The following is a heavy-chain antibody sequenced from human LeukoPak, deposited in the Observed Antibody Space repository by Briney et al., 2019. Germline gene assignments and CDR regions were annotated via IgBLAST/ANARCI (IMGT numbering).Heavy chain of an antibody. CDR1: GLTFSSYW. D-gene: IGHD6-13*01. CDR2: IKYVGSEV. V-gene: IGHV3-7*01. CDR3: ARDIAAAGLFFDY. Sequence: GGSLRLSCAAAGLTFSSYWMSWVRQAPGKGLEWVANIKYVGSEVHYVDSVKGRFTISRDIVKNSLFLQMNSLRAEDTAVYYCARDIAAAGLFFDYWGQGALVTVSS. J-gene: IGHJ4*02.